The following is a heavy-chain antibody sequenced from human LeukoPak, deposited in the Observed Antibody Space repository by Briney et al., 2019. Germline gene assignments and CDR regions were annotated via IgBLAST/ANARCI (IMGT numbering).Heavy chain of an antibody. CDR3: ARDLTYGVWVNAFDI. CDR2: IYYSGST. Sequence: SETLSLTCTVSGGSISSSSYYWGWIRQPPGKGLEWIGSIYYSGSTYYNPSLKSRVTISVDTSKNQFSLKLSSVTAADTAVYYCARDLTYGVWVNAFDIWGQGTMVTVSS. D-gene: IGHD2-8*01. CDR1: GGSISSSSYY. J-gene: IGHJ3*02. V-gene: IGHV4-39*07.